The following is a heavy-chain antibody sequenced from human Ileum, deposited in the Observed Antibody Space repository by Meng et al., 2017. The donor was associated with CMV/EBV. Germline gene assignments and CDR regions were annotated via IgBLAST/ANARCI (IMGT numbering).Heavy chain of an antibody. J-gene: IGHJ4*02. Sequence: VQLLESXXGLVQXGGSLRLSCAASGFTFSDYAMHWVRQAPGKGLEWVARTSDGTNEYYADSVKGRFTISRDNSKNTLSLQMNSLRVEDTAVYYCVRDGDFSTWPLDDWGQGTLVTVSS. CDR2: TSDGTNE. CDR3: VRDGDFSTWPLDD. CDR1: GFTFSDYA. V-gene: IGHV3-30*04. D-gene: IGHD6-13*01.